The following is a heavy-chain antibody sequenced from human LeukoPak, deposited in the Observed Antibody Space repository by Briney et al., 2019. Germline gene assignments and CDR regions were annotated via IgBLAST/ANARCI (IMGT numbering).Heavy chain of an antibody. J-gene: IGHJ6*03. CDR1: GGYFSGYY. V-gene: IGHV4-34*01. CDR2: INHSGST. CDR3: ARGAVTGITVIVGAYYMDV. Sequence: SETLSLTCAVYGGYFSGYYWSWIRQPPGKGLEWIGEINHSGSTNYNPSLKSRVTISVGTSKNQFSLKLSSVTAADTAVYYCARGAVTGITVIVGAYYMDVWGKGTSVTVSS. D-gene: IGHD3-22*01.